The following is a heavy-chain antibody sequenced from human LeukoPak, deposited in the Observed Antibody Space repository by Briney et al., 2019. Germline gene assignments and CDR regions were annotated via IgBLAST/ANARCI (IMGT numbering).Heavy chain of an antibody. CDR2: ITPIFGTA. D-gene: IGHD4-23*01. J-gene: IGHJ4*02. V-gene: IGHV1-69*13. Sequence: SVKVSCKASGGIFSSYAISWVPQAPGQGLEWMGGITPIFGTANYAQKFQGRVTITADESTSTVYMELSSLRSEDTAIYYCARGWLAETTVVTPYNYWGQGTLVTVSS. CDR3: ARGWLAETTVVTPYNY. CDR1: GGIFSSYA.